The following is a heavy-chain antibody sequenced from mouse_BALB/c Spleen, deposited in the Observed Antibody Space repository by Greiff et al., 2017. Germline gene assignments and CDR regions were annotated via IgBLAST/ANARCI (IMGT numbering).Heavy chain of an antibody. CDR3: ARDPGNYDAMDY. D-gene: IGHD2-1*01. CDR2: INSNGGST. Sequence: EVMLVESGGGLVQPGGSLKLSCAASGFTFSSYGMSWVRQTPDKRLELVATINSNGGSTYYPDSVKGRFTISRDNAKNTLYLQMSSLKSEDTAMYYCARDPGNYDAMDYWGQGTSVTVSS. V-gene: IGHV5-6-3*01. J-gene: IGHJ4*01. CDR1: GFTFSSYG.